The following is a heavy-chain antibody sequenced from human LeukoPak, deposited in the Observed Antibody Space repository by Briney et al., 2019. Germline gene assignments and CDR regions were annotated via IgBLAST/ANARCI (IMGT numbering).Heavy chain of an antibody. D-gene: IGHD2-2*01. CDR2: ISRDGDYT. Sequence: LLGGSLRLSCAASGFTFDDYTFHWVRQAPGKGLESVSLISRDGDYTYYADSVKGRFTISRDNRKNTVYLQMSSLRTEDTALYYCTKDRYCTTPSCPLDYWGQGTLVTVSS. V-gene: IGHV3-43*01. J-gene: IGHJ4*02. CDR3: TKDRYCTTPSCPLDY. CDR1: GFTFDDYT.